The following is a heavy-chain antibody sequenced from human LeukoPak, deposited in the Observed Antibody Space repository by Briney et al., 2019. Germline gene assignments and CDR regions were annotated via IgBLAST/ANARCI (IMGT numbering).Heavy chain of an antibody. D-gene: IGHD2-8*01. Sequence: ASVKVSCKASGLTLTTIYMHWVRQAPGQGLEWMAVLYPGCDREVYAQRFQGRITLTRDTSTNTVYMEVSSLASEDTAVYYCASEVPRTSRFDHWGQGTLVTVSS. CDR1: GLTLTTIY. V-gene: IGHV1-46*01. CDR3: ASEVPRTSRFDH. CDR2: LYPGCDRE. J-gene: IGHJ4*02.